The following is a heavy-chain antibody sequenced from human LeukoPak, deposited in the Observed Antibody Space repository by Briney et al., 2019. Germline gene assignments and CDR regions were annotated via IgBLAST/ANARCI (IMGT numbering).Heavy chain of an antibody. CDR2: INHSGST. V-gene: IGHV4-34*01. D-gene: IGHD3-10*01. Sequence: PSETLSLTCAVYGGSFSGYYWSWIRQPPGKGLEWTGEINHSGSTNYNPSLKSRVTISVDTSKNQFSLKLSSVTAADTAVYYCARGDDHYYGSGSYYTIHWGQGTLVTVFS. CDR3: ARGDDHYYGSGSYYTIH. CDR1: GGSFSGYY. J-gene: IGHJ4*02.